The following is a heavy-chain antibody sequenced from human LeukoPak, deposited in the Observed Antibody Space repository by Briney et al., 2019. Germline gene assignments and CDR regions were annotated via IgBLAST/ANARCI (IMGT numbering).Heavy chain of an antibody. CDR2: IKQDGSEK. CDR3: ARDVQYCGGDCYFDY. J-gene: IGHJ4*02. CDR1: GFTFTTYW. Sequence: GGSLRLSCAASGFTFTTYWMSWVRQAPGKVLEWVANIKQDGSEKYYVDSVKGRFTISRDNAKNSLYLQMNSLRAEDTAVYYCARDVQYCGGDCYFDYWGQGTLVTVSS. V-gene: IGHV3-7*01. D-gene: IGHD2-21*02.